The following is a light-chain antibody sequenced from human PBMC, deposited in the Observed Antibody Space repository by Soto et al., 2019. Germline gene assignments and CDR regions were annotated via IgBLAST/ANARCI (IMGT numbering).Light chain of an antibody. CDR2: GTS. Sequence: EIVMTQSPATLSVSPGERATLSCRASQSVSSTYLAWYQQTPGQAPRLLIYGTSSRATGIPDRFSGSGSGTDFTLTISRLEPEDFAVYYCQLFGSSPLYTFGQGTKVEIK. V-gene: IGKV3-20*01. CDR3: QLFGSSPLYT. J-gene: IGKJ2*01. CDR1: QSVSSTY.